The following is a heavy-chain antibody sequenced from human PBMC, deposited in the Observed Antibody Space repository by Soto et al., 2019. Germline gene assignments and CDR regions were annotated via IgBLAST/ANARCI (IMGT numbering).Heavy chain of an antibody. V-gene: IGHV3-33*01. D-gene: IGHD2-15*01. CDR3: ARDESTTTLLINS. CDR2: ISHDGTRK. J-gene: IGHJ4*02. Sequence: QVQLVESGGGVVQPGRSLRLSCAASGFTFSSYGMHWVRQAPGKGLEWVTVISHDGTRKYYTDSVKGRFTVARDRSKNTLYLQMNSLRLEATAVYYCARDESTTTLLINSWGQGTLVSVSS. CDR1: GFTFSSYG.